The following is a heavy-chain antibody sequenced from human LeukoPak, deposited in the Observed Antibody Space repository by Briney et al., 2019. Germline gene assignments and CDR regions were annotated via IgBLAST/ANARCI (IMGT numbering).Heavy chain of an antibody. CDR1: GGSISSYY. CDR3: ARGGTYYDY. J-gene: IGHJ4*02. CDR2: IYYSGST. D-gene: IGHD1-26*01. V-gene: IGHV4-59*01. Sequence: SETLPLTCTVSGGSISSYYWSWIRQPQGKGLEWIGYIYYSGSTNYNPSLKSRVTISVDTSENQFSLKLKSVTAADTAVYYCARGGTYYDYWGQGTLVTVSS.